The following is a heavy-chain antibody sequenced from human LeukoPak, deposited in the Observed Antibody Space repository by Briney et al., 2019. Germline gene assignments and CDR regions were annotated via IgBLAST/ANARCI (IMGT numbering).Heavy chain of an antibody. J-gene: IGHJ4*02. CDR3: ARDYGYSLLFY. V-gene: IGHV1-3*01. CDR1: GYTFTNFA. CDR2: ISAGSGNT. Sequence: ASVKVSCKASGYTFTNFAIHWVRQAPGQRLEWMGWISAGSGNTKYPQKLQGRVTITRDTSASTAYMELYSLRSEDTAVYYCARDYGYSLLFYWGQGTLVTVSS. D-gene: IGHD5-18*01.